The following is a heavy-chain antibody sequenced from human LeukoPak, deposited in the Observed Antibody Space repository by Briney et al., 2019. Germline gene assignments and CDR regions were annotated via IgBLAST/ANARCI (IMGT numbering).Heavy chain of an antibody. D-gene: IGHD3-22*01. CDR2: TYNEGNT. CDR1: GFSVSTNH. J-gene: IGHJ6*04. Sequence: PVGSLRHSSAVPGFSVSTNHMRGGRPGPRERLWWVSVTYNEGNTYYTDSVKRRFTISTDNYKTTVFLQMNSLRAEDTAVYYCARDREVVAAKAQMDVWGKGTTVTVSS. CDR3: ARDREVVAAKAQMDV. V-gene: IGHV3-53*01.